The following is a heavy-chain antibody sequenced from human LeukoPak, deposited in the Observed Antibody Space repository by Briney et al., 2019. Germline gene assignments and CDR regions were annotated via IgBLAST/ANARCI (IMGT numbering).Heavy chain of an antibody. CDR3: ARGTVQRYGGNSDFDY. Sequence: SETLSLTCTVSGGSISSYYWSWIRQPAGKGLEWIGYIYYSGSTYYNPSLKSRVTISVDTSKNQFSLKLSSVIDVDTAVYYCARGTVQRYGGNSDFDYWGQGTLVTVSS. CDR1: GGSISSYY. D-gene: IGHD4-23*01. V-gene: IGHV4-59*06. CDR2: IYYSGST. J-gene: IGHJ4*02.